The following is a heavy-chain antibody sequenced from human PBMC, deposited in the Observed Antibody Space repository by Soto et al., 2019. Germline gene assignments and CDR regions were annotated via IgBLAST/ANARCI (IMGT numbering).Heavy chain of an antibody. CDR1: GYTFTSYG. CDR3: ARGVCSSTSCYREFYYYYGMDV. J-gene: IGHJ6*02. Sequence: QVQLVQSGAEVKKPGASVKVSCKASGYTFTSYGISWVRQAPGQGLEWMGWISAYNGNTNYAQKLQGRVTITTDTSTSTAYMELRSLRSDDTAVYYCARGVCSSTSCYREFYYYYGMDVWGQGTTVTVSS. CDR2: ISAYNGNT. D-gene: IGHD2-2*01. V-gene: IGHV1-18*04.